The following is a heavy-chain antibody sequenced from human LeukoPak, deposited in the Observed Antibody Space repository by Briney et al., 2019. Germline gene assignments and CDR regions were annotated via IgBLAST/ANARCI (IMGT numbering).Heavy chain of an antibody. J-gene: IGHJ4*02. CDR1: GYTFTDYY. CDR3: ATFPLSHDYGDYGLDY. V-gene: IGHV1-69-2*01. Sequence: ASVKVSCKVSGYTFTDYYMHWVQQAPGKGLEWMGLVDPEDGETIYAEKFQDRVTITADTSTDAAYMELSSLRSEDTALYYSATFPLSHDYGDYGLDYWAQGTLVTVSS. D-gene: IGHD4-17*01. CDR2: VDPEDGET.